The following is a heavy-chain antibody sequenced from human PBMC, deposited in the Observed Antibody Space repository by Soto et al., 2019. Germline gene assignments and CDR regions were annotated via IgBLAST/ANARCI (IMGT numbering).Heavy chain of an antibody. J-gene: IGHJ4*02. Sequence: PGGSLRPSCVASGFTFSGYGMHWVRQAPGKGLEWLAVISHDGSDKYYADSVRGRFTISRDNSENTLYLQMNSLRPEDTAVYYCAKEDVWFAKDYWGQGTLVTVSS. CDR2: ISHDGSDK. CDR3: AKEDVWFAKDY. D-gene: IGHD3-10*01. V-gene: IGHV3-30*18. CDR1: GFTFSGYG.